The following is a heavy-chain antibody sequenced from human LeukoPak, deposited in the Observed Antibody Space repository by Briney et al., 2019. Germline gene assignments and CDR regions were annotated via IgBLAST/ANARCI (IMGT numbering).Heavy chain of an antibody. J-gene: IGHJ4*02. Sequence: ASVKVSCKASGYTFTSYGISWVRQAPGQGLEWMEWISAYDGNTNYAQKLQGRVTMTTDTSTSTAYMELRSLRSDDTAVYYCARDYYDSSGFLGNDYWGQGTLVTVSS. V-gene: IGHV1-18*01. D-gene: IGHD3-22*01. CDR2: ISAYDGNT. CDR1: GYTFTSYG. CDR3: ARDYYDSSGFLGNDY.